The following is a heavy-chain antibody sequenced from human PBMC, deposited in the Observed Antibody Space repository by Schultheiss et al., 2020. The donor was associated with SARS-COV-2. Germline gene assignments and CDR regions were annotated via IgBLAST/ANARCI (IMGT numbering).Heavy chain of an antibody. CDR1: GFTFSNAW. Sequence: GESLKISCAASGFTFSNAWMSWVRQAPGKGLEWVSYISSSSSTIYYADSVKGRFTISRDKSKNTLYLQMNSLRAEDTAVYYCAKDQGPQGVMRYSSGWYDYWGQGTLVTVSS. CDR3: AKDQGPQGVMRYSSGWYDY. CDR2: ISSSSSTI. V-gene: IGHV3-48*01. J-gene: IGHJ4*02. D-gene: IGHD6-19*01.